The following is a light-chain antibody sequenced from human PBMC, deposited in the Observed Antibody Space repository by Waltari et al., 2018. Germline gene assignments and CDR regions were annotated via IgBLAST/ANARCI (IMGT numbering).Light chain of an antibody. V-gene: IGLV2-14*01. CDR2: DVT. J-gene: IGLJ3*02. CDR3: SSYTSSGTRV. Sequence: QSALTQPASVSGSPGQSITISCSGTSSDVGGYNYVSWYQQQTVKAPKLMIYDVTNRPSGVSDRFSGSKSGNTASLTISGLQAEDEADYYCSSYTSSGTRVFGGGTKLTVL. CDR1: SSDVGGYNY.